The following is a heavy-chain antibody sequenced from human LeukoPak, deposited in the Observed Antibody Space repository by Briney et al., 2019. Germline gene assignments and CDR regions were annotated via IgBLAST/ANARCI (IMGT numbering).Heavy chain of an antibody. Sequence: GGSLRLSCAASGFTFSSYWMSWVRQAPGKGLEWVANIKQDGSEKYYVDSVKGRFTISRDNAKDSLFLQMSSLRSEDTAIYYCARPPLTTVVNWFDPWGLGTLVTVSS. V-gene: IGHV3-7*01. CDR1: GFTFSSYW. CDR3: ARPPLTTVVNWFDP. CDR2: IKQDGSEK. D-gene: IGHD4-23*01. J-gene: IGHJ5*02.